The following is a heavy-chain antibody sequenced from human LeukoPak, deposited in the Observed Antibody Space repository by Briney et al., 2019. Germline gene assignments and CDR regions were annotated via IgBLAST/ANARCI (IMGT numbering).Heavy chain of an antibody. CDR2: ISSSGSTI. Sequence: PGGSLRLSCAASGFTFSSYEMNWVRQAPGKGLEWVSYISSSGSTIYYADSVKGRFTISRDNAKNSLYLQMNSLRAEDTAVYYCARDYCSGGSCYRWASDAFDIWGQGTMVTVSS. V-gene: IGHV3-48*03. CDR1: GFTFSSYE. CDR3: ARDYCSGGSCYRWASDAFDI. D-gene: IGHD2-15*01. J-gene: IGHJ3*02.